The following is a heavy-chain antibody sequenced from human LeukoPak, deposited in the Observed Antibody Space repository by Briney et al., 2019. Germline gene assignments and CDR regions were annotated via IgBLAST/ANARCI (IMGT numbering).Heavy chain of an antibody. CDR3: ASGASSPYYFDY. D-gene: IGHD6-6*01. CDR1: GFTFSSYA. V-gene: IGHV3-23*01. Sequence: PGGSLRLSCAASGFTFSSYAMSWVRQAPGKGLEWVSAISGSGGSTYYADSVKGRFTISRDNAKNTLYLQMNSLRAEDTAVYYCASGASSPYYFDYWGQGTLVTVSS. J-gene: IGHJ4*02. CDR2: ISGSGGST.